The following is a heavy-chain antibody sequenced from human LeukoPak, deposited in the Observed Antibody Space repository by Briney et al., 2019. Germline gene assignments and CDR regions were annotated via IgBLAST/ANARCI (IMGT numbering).Heavy chain of an antibody. CDR1: GFTFSSYG. D-gene: IGHD3-3*01. CDR3: ARGAFGVVRYNWFDP. J-gene: IGHJ5*02. Sequence: PGGSLRLSCAASGFTFSSYGVHWVRQAPGKGLEWVAVIWYDGSNKYYADSVKGRFTISRDNSKNTLYLQMNSLRAEDTAVYYCARGAFGVVRYNWFDPWGQGTLVTVSS. CDR2: IWYDGSNK. V-gene: IGHV3-33*01.